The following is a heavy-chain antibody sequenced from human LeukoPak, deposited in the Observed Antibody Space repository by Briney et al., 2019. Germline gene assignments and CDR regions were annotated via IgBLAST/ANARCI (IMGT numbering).Heavy chain of an antibody. D-gene: IGHD2-21*01. CDR2: ISYDGSNK. CDR1: GFTFSSYA. Sequence: GGSLRLSCAASGFTFSSYAMHWVRQAPGKGLEWVAVISYDGSNKYYADSVKGRFTISRDNSKNTLYLQMNSLRAEDTAVYYCAREDSFVYYYYMDVWGKGTTVTVSS. CDR3: AREDSFVYYYYMDV. V-gene: IGHV3-30*01. J-gene: IGHJ6*03.